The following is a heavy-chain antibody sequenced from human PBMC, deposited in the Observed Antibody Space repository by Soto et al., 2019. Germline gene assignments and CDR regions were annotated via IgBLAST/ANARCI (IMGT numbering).Heavy chain of an antibody. CDR1: GYTFSDYG. V-gene: IGHV1-18*04. CDR3: ARSYNYESYWYFDL. CDR2: ISISSGNT. Sequence: ASVKVSCKASGYTFSDYGITWVRQAPGQGLEWMGWISISSGNTHFEESLQGRVTMTSDKTSTAYMELWRLRSDDSAMYYCARSYNYESYWYFDLWGRGTLVTVSS. D-gene: IGHD3-22*01. J-gene: IGHJ2*01.